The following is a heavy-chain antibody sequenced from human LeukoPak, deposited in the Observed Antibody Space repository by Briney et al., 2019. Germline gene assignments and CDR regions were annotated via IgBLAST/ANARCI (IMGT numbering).Heavy chain of an antibody. Sequence: GGSLRLSCAASGFTFTNYAMTWVRQAPGKGLEWVSTISATSGTYYADSVAGRFTISRDISKNTLYLQMNSLRAEDTAVYYCAKDRHPYSTSSDYWGQGVLVTVSS. D-gene: IGHD6-6*01. CDR3: AKDRHPYSTSSDY. V-gene: IGHV3-23*01. CDR2: ISATSGT. CDR1: GFTFTNYA. J-gene: IGHJ4*02.